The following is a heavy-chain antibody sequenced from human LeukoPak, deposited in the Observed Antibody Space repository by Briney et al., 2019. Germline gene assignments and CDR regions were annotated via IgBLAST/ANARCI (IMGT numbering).Heavy chain of an antibody. CDR3: ARSIEAYFDY. J-gene: IGHJ4*02. V-gene: IGHV4-59*01. CDR2: IYYSGST. D-gene: IGHD3-22*01. CDR1: AGSISSYY. Sequence: TSETLSLTCTVSAGSISSYYWSWIRQPPGKGLEWIGYIYYSGSTNYNPSLKSRVTISVDTSKNRFSLKLSSVTAADTAVYYCARSIEAYFDYWGQGTLVTVSS.